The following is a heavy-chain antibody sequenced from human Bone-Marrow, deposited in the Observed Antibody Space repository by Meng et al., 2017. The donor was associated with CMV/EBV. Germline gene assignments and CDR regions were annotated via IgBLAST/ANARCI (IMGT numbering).Heavy chain of an antibody. D-gene: IGHD5-12*01. V-gene: IGHV1-69*05. Sequence: SVKVSCKASGGTSSSYAISWVRQAPGQGLEWMGGIIPIFGTANYAQKFQGRVTITTDESTSTAYMELSSLRSEDTAVYYCASQQASGPEYFQHWGQGTLVTVSS. CDR3: ASQQASGPEYFQH. J-gene: IGHJ1*01. CDR1: GGTSSSYA. CDR2: IIPIFGTA.